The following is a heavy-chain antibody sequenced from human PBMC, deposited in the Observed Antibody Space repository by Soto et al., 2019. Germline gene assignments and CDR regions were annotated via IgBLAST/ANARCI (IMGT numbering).Heavy chain of an antibody. Sequence: PGGSLRLSCAASGFTFSNYWMSWVRQAPGKGLEWVATIKEDGSEKNYVDSVKGRFTISRDNAKNSLYLQMNSLRAEDTAVYYCARTTAFETWGQGTMVTVSS. J-gene: IGHJ3*02. CDR2: IKEDGSEK. D-gene: IGHD1-1*01. CDR1: GFTFSNYW. CDR3: ARTTAFET. V-gene: IGHV3-7*05.